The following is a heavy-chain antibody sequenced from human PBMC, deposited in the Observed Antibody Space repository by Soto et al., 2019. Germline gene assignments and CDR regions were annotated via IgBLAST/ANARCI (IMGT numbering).Heavy chain of an antibody. Sequence: QLQLQESGPGLVKPSETLSLTCTVSGGSISSSSSYWGWIRQPPGKGLEWIGNIYYSGSTYNTPSLKSRVTISVDTSKNQFSLKLSSVAAADTAVYYCARQSEYYYASGRAAPLYGMDVWGQGTTVTVSS. J-gene: IGHJ6*02. CDR1: GGSISSSSSY. D-gene: IGHD3-10*01. CDR3: ARQSEYYYASGRAAPLYGMDV. V-gene: IGHV4-39*01. CDR2: IYYSGST.